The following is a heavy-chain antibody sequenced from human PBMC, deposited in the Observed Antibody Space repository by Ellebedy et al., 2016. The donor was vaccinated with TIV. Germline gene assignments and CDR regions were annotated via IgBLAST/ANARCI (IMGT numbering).Heavy chain of an antibody. J-gene: IGHJ4*02. V-gene: IGHV3-11*06. CDR1: GFSFSDHY. CDR2: ISGSSGDT. CDR3: ARRPSDSDYGDFPGWV. D-gene: IGHD4-17*01. Sequence: GGSLRLSCVVSGFSFSDHYMNWIRQTPGKGLEWLSYISGSSGDTNYADSVKGRFTISRDNAKNSLYLQMNSLRDEDTAVYYCARRPSDSDYGDFPGWVWGQGTLVTVSP.